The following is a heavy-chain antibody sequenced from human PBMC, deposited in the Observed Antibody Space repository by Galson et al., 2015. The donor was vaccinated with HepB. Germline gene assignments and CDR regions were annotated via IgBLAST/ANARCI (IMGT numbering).Heavy chain of an antibody. V-gene: IGHV4-34*01. CDR3: ARTNDYGDYADWYFDL. CDR2: INHRGST. CDR1: GGSFSGYS. J-gene: IGHJ2*01. D-gene: IGHD4-17*01. Sequence: ETLSLTCAVYGGSFSGYSWTWIRQPPGKGLEWIGEINHRGSTNYKPSLKSRLTMSVDTSNSQFSLRLTSVTAADTAVYYCARTNDYGDYADWYFDLWGRGTLVTVSS.